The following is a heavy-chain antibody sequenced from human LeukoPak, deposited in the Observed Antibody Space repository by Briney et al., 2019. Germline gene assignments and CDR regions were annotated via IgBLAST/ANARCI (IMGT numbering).Heavy chain of an antibody. CDR1: GFTFSSYE. CDR2: ISSSGSSR. V-gene: IGHV3-48*03. CDR3: AELGITLIGGV. J-gene: IGHJ6*04. Sequence: QPGGSLRLSCAASGFTFSSYEMNWVRQAPGEGLVWVSYISSSGSSRYYADSVEGGFTISRDNDKNSLYLQMNSLRAEDTAVYYCAELGITLIGGVWGKGTTVTISS. D-gene: IGHD3-10*02.